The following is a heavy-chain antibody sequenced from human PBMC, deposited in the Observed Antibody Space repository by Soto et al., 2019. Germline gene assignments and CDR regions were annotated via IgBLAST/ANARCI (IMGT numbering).Heavy chain of an antibody. CDR1: GFTVSSKY. D-gene: IGHD2-15*01. CDR3: ARDDVLCDGGRCYGVPLDV. V-gene: IGHV3-66*01. Sequence: EVHLVESGGGLVQPGGSLRLSCAASGFTVSSKYMSWVRQAPGTGLEWVSLIQSGGPTYYADSVKGRFTISRDTSENTLHRQMDSLRAEDTAVYYCARDDVLCDGGRCYGVPLDVGGKGTTVTVSS. J-gene: IGHJ6*04. CDR2: IQSGGPT.